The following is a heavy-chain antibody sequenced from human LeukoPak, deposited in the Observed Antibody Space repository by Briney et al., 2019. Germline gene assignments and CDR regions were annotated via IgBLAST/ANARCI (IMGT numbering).Heavy chain of an antibody. V-gene: IGHV3-48*03. D-gene: IGHD2-21*01. CDR1: GFTCSSYE. CDR2: ISSCSSTI. Sequence: GGSPRLFCAASGFTCSSYEMNGGGRAPGKELEGVSYISSCSSTIYYADSVKGRFTISRDNAKNSLYLQMNSLRAEDTAVYYCARGTIIAHWGQGTLVTVSS. CDR3: ARGTIIAH. J-gene: IGHJ4*02.